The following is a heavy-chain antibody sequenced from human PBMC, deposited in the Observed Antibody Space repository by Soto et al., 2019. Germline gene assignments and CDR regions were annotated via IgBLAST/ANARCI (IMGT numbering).Heavy chain of an antibody. CDR2: IRQDGSDK. CDR3: ASPQQWLGQRGDFDY. D-gene: IGHD6-19*01. Sequence: EVQLVESWGGLVQPGGSLRLSCAASGFTFSSYWMSWVRQAPGKGLEWGANIRQDGSDKYYVDSVKGRFTISRDNSKNSLYLQMNSLRAEDTAIYYCASPQQWLGQRGDFDYWGQGTLVTVSS. V-gene: IGHV3-7*05. CDR1: GFTFSSYW. J-gene: IGHJ4*02.